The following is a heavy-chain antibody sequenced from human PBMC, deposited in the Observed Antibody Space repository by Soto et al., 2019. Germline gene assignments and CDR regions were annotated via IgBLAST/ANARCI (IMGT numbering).Heavy chain of an antibody. CDR3: ARGYGDLY. J-gene: IGHJ4*02. CDR1: GFTFSSYW. CDR2: IKQDGSEQ. V-gene: IGHV3-7*05. Sequence: EVQLVESGGGLVQPGGSLRLSCGASGFTFSSYWMSWVRQAPGKGLEWVANIKQDGSEQYYVDSVKGRFTISRDNAKNSLYLQMNSLRAEDKAVYYCARGYGDLYWGQGTLVTVSS. D-gene: IGHD2-21*02.